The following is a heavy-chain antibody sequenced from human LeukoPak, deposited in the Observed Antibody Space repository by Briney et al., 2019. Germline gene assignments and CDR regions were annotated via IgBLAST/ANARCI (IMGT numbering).Heavy chain of an antibody. CDR3: ARDGGDGYSSSWYWFDP. D-gene: IGHD6-13*01. CDR2: INPNSGGT. J-gene: IGHJ5*02. Sequence: ASVKVSCKASGYTFTGYYMHWVRQAPGQGLEWMGWINPNSGGTNYAQKFQGRVTMTRDTSISTAYMELSRLRSDDTAVYYCARDGGDGYSSSWYWFDPWGQGTLVTVSS. CDR1: GYTFTGYY. V-gene: IGHV1-2*02.